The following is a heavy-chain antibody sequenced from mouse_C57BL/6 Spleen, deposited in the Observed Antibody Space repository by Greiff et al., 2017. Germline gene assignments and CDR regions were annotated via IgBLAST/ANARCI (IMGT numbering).Heavy chain of an antibody. CDR1: GFSLTSYG. Sequence: VQLVESGPGLVQPSQSLSITCTVSGFSLTSYGVHWVRQSPGKGLEWLGVIWSGGSTDYNAAFISRLSISKDNSKSQVFFKMNSLQADDTAIYYCARSTTVVPFAYWGQGTLVTVSA. CDR2: IWSGGST. D-gene: IGHD1-1*01. J-gene: IGHJ3*01. CDR3: ARSTTVVPFAY. V-gene: IGHV2-2*01.